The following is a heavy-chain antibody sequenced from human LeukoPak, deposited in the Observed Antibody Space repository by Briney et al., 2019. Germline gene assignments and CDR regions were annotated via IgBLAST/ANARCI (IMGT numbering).Heavy chain of an antibody. CDR2: IYSSGST. CDR3: ARSGTAAGRRDY. Sequence: SETLSLTCTVSGASISNYYWTWIRQPPGKGPEWIGYIYSSGSTNYNPSLKSRVTMSVDTSKNQFSLNLSSVTPADTAVYYCARSGTAAGRRDYWGQGTLVTVSS. CDR1: GASISNYY. J-gene: IGHJ4*02. V-gene: IGHV4-59*01. D-gene: IGHD6-13*01.